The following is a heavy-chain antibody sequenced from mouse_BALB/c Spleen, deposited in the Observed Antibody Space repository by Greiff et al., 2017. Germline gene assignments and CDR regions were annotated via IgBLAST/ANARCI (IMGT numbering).Heavy chain of an antibody. V-gene: IGHV1-7*01. CDR2: INPSTGYT. Sequence: VQLQQSGAELAKPGASVKMSCKASGYTFTSYWMHWVKQRPGQGLEWIGYINPSTGYTEYNQKFKDKATLTADKSSSTAYVQLSSLTSEDSAVYYCARSNYDYEWFAYWGQGTLVTVSA. D-gene: IGHD2-4*01. CDR1: GYTFTSYW. J-gene: IGHJ3*01. CDR3: ARSNYDYEWFAY.